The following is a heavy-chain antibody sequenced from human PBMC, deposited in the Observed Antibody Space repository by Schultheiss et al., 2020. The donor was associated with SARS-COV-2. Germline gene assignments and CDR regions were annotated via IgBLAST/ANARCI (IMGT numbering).Heavy chain of an antibody. CDR2: IYPSESER. J-gene: IGHJ6*02. CDR1: GYSFTSYW. Sequence: GESLKISCKASGYSFTSYWIAWVRQKPGKGLEWMGIIYPSESERRYSPSFQGQVTISADKSIGTAYLQWSSLKVADTGTYYCARQGEGEGFDWLVDSYKYGYHHYPMDVWGQGTTVTVSS. V-gene: IGHV5-51*01. CDR3: ARQGEGEGFDWLVDSYKYGYHHYPMDV. D-gene: IGHD3-9*01.